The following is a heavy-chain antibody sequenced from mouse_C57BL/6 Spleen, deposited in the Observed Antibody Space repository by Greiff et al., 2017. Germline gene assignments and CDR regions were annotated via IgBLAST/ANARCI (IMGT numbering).Heavy chain of an antibody. Sequence: QVQLKQSGPELVKPGASVKISCKASGYAFSSSWMNWVKQRPGKGLEWIGRIYPGDGDTNYNGKFKGKATLTADKSSSTAYMQLSSLTSEDSAVYFCAREGYYGSSPNYYAMDYWGQGTSVTVSS. CDR1: GYAFSSSW. V-gene: IGHV1-82*01. CDR2: IYPGDGDT. J-gene: IGHJ4*01. CDR3: AREGYYGSSPNYYAMDY. D-gene: IGHD1-1*01.